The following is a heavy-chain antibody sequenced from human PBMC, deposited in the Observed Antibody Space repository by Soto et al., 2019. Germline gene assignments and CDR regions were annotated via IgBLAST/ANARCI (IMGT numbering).Heavy chain of an antibody. CDR2: IYYSGST. V-gene: IGHV4-59*01. CDR1: GGSISSYY. J-gene: IGHJ5*02. D-gene: IGHD1-1*01. CDR3: ARLEQNNWFDP. Sequence: PSETLSLTCTVSGGSISSYYWSWIRQPPGKGLEWIGYIYYSGSTNYNPSLKSRVTISVDTSKNQFSLKLSSVTAADTAVYYCARLEQNNWFDPWGQGTLVTVSS.